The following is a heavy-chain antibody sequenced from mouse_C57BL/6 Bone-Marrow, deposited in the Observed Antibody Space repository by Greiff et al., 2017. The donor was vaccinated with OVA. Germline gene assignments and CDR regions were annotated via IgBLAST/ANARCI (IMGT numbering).Heavy chain of an antibody. V-gene: IGHV1-52*01. J-gene: IGHJ2*01. Sequence: VQLQESGAELVRPGSSVKLSCKASGYTFTSYWMHWVKQRPIQGLEWIGNIDPSDSETHYNQKFKDKATLTVDKSSSTAYMQLSSLTSEDSAVYYCARRPYYYGSSLFDYWGQGTTLTVSS. D-gene: IGHD1-1*01. CDR3: ARRPYYYGSSLFDY. CDR1: GYTFTSYW. CDR2: IDPSDSET.